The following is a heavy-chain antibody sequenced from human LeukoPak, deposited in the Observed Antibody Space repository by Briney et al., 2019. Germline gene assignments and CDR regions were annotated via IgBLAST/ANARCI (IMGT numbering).Heavy chain of an antibody. Sequence: GGSLRLSCAASGFTFSSYAMSWVRQAPGKGLEWVSAISGSGGSTYYADSVKGRFTISRDNSKNTLYLQMNSLRAEDTAVYYCAKDLDSCTSCYWGWFDPWGQGTLVTVSS. CDR3: AKDLDSCTSCYWGWFDP. J-gene: IGHJ5*02. CDR2: ISGSGGST. V-gene: IGHV3-23*01. D-gene: IGHD2-2*01. CDR1: GFTFSSYA.